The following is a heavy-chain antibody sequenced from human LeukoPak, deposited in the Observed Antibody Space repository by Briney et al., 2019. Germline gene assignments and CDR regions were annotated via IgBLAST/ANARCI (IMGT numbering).Heavy chain of an antibody. D-gene: IGHD1-26*01. V-gene: IGHV1-18*01. CDR2: ISAYNGDR. Sequence: ASVKVSCKASGYTFTNYAFGWVRQAPGQGVERMGWISAYNGDRNYAQNFQGRVTMTTDTSTSTAFMELRSLRSDDTAVYYCARDDSGSLNWFDPWGQGTLVTVSS. CDR1: GYTFTNYA. J-gene: IGHJ5*02. CDR3: ARDDSGSLNWFDP.